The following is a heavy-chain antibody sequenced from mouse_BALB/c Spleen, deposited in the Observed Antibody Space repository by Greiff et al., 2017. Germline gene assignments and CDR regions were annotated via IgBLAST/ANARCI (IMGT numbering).Heavy chain of an antibody. Sequence: VQLQQSGAELVKPGASVKLSCKASGYTFTEYIIHWVKQRPGQGLEWIGWFYPGSGSIKYNEKFKDKATLTADKSSSTVYMELSRLTSEDTAVYYCAGDECKGDGEAWFAYWGQGTLVTVSA. CDR3: AGDECKGDGEAWFAY. CDR1: GYTFTEYI. J-gene: IGHJ3*01. D-gene: IGHD2-13*01. V-gene: IGHV1-62-2*01. CDR2: FYPGSGSI.